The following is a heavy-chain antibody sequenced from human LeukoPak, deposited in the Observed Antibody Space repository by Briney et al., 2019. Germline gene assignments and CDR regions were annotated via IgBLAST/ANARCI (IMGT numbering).Heavy chain of an antibody. Sequence: PGGSLRLSCAASGFTFSSYWMHWVRQAPGKGLVWVSRINSDGSSTNYADSVRGQLTISRDNAKNTLYLQMNSLRAEDTAVYYCARSAKDSKWYFDLWGRGTLVTVSS. J-gene: IGHJ2*01. CDR3: ARSAKDSKWYFDL. V-gene: IGHV3-74*01. CDR1: GFTFSSYW. CDR2: INSDGSST. D-gene: IGHD2-15*01.